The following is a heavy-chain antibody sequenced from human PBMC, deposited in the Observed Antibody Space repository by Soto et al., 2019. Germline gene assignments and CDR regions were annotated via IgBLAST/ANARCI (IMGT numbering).Heavy chain of an antibody. CDR3: AGGPNSRGYYYYY. D-gene: IGHD3-22*01. CDR2: IYYSGST. CDR1: GGSISSSNYY. J-gene: IGHJ4*02. Sequence: ETLSLTCTVSGGSISSSNYYWGWIRQPPGKGLEWIGSIYYSGSTYHNPPLKSRVTISKDTSRNQFSLRLSSVTAADTAVYYGAGGPNSRGYYYYYWGQGTLVT. V-gene: IGHV4-39*07.